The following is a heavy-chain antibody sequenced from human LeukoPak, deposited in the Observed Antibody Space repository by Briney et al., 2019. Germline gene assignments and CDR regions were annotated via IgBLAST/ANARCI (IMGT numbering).Heavy chain of an antibody. CDR1: GGSFSGYY. CDR2: INHSGST. Sequence: SETLSLTCAVYGGSFSGYYWSWIRQPPGKGLEWIGEINHSGSTNYNPSLKSRVTISVDTSKNQFSLKLSSVTAADTAVFYCARQGYADFSPRPFDYWGQGTLVTVSS. CDR3: ARQGYADFSPRPFDY. D-gene: IGHD4-17*01. V-gene: IGHV4-34*01. J-gene: IGHJ4*02.